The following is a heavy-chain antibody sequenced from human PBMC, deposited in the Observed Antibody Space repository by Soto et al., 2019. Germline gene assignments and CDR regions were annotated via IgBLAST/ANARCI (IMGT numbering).Heavy chain of an antibody. Sequence: GGSLRLSCAASGFTFSSYAMSWVRQAPGKGLEWVSAISGSGGSTYYADSVKGRFTISRDNSKNTLYLQMNSLRAEDTAVYSCAKRILEMATKIPNDYWGQGTLVTVSS. J-gene: IGHJ4*02. CDR2: ISGSGGST. CDR1: GFTFSSYA. CDR3: AKRILEMATKIPNDY. V-gene: IGHV3-23*01. D-gene: IGHD3-3*02.